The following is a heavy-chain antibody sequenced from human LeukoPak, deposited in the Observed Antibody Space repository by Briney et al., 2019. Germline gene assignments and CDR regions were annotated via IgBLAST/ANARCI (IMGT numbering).Heavy chain of an antibody. Sequence: GGSLRLSCAASGFTFSTYAMHWVRQAPGKGLEWVAVISNDATKKYYADSVKGRSTISRDNSENTLYLQMNSLRAEDTAVYYCAKDMNTVTTTFDYWGQEPWSPSPQ. CDR1: GFTFSTYA. CDR2: ISNDATKK. J-gene: IGHJ4*01. D-gene: IGHD4-17*01. V-gene: IGHV3-30*18. CDR3: AKDMNTVTTTFDY.